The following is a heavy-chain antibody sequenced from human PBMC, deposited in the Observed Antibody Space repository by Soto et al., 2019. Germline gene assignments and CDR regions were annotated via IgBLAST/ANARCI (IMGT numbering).Heavy chain of an antibody. Sequence: SVKVSCKASGGTFSSYAINWVRQAPGQGLEWMGGIIPIFGTANYAQKFQGRVTITADKSTSTAYMELSSLRSEDTAVYYCARATTPIEMATKGYYYGMDVWGQGTTVTVSS. V-gene: IGHV1-69*06. CDR1: GGTFSSYA. D-gene: IGHD5-12*01. CDR3: ARATTPIEMATKGYYYGMDV. J-gene: IGHJ6*02. CDR2: IIPIFGTA.